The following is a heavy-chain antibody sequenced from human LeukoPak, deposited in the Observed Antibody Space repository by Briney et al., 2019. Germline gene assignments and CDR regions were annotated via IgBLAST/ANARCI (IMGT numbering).Heavy chain of an antibody. D-gene: IGHD1-26*01. CDR3: ARDKIVGALLFDF. J-gene: IGHJ4*02. CDR2: IKQDGSEM. CDR1: GFTFSTYW. V-gene: IGHV3-7*01. Sequence: GGSLRLSCAASGFTFSTYWMSWVRQAPGKGPEWVAYIKQDGSEMYYVDSVKGRFTISRDNAKNSLYLQMNGLRAEDTAMYYCARDKIVGALLFDFWGQGILVSVSS.